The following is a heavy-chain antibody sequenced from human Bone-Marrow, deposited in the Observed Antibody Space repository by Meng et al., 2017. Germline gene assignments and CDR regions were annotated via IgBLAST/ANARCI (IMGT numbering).Heavy chain of an antibody. CDR2: ISSSGSTI. V-gene: IGHV3-48*03. D-gene: IGHD3-10*01. CDR1: GFTFSSYE. CDR3: ARDKLLWFGESQGP. Sequence: GGSLRLSCAASGFTFSSYEMNWVRQAPGKGLEWVSYISSSGSTIYYADSVKGRFTISRDNAKNSLYLQMNSLRAEDTAVYYCARDKLLWFGESQGPWGQGTLVTVSS. J-gene: IGHJ5*02.